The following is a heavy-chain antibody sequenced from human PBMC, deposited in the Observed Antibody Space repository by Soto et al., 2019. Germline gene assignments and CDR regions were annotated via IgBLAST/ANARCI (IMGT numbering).Heavy chain of an antibody. CDR3: ARAETSGIHYFDY. CDR1: GDSVNSYY. CDR2: VYYSGSN. V-gene: IGHV4-59*02. D-gene: IGHD6-13*01. Sequence: LSLTGTVTGDSVNSYYWSWMRQPPGKGLECMGYVYYSGSNNYNPSLKSRVIISVDTSKNQISLRLKSVTAADPAVYYCARAETSGIHYFDYWGQGSLVTVSS. J-gene: IGHJ4*02.